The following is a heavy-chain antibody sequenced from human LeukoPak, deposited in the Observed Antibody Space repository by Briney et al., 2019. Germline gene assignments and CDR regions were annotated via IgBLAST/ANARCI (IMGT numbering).Heavy chain of an antibody. Sequence: GGSLRLSCAASGFTFSSYSMNWVRQAPGKGLEWVSSISSSSSYIYYADSVKGRFTISRDNAKNSLYLQMNSLRAEDTAVYYCARAIRHGNLHFDYWGQGTLVTVSS. J-gene: IGHJ4*02. V-gene: IGHV3-21*01. CDR2: ISSSSSYI. CDR3: ARAIRHGNLHFDY. CDR1: GFTFSSYS. D-gene: IGHD1-14*01.